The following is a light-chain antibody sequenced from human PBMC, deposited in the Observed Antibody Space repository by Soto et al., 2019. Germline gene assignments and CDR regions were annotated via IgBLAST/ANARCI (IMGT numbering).Light chain of an antibody. CDR2: AAS. V-gene: IGKV1-39*01. CDR3: QQSFSTTWT. CDR1: QTILTY. J-gene: IGKJ1*01. Sequence: DIQMTQSPSSLSASVGDRVTITCRASQTILTYLNWYQQKPGKAPKLLIYAASSLQSGVPSRFSGGGSATDFTLTISSLQPEDFATYYCQQSFSTTWTFGHGTKVKIK.